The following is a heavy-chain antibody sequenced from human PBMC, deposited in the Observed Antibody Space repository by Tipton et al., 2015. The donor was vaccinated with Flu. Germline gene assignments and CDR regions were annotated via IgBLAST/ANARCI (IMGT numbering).Heavy chain of an antibody. CDR3: AKLIGTGEAFDI. D-gene: IGHD1-1*01. V-gene: IGHV3-30*18. Sequence: QLVQSGGGVVQPGRSLRLSCAASGFTFSSYGMHWVRQAPGKGLEWVAVISYDGSNKYYADSVKGRFTISRDNPKNTLYLQMNSLRAEDTAVYYCAKLIGTGEAFDIWGQGTMVTVSS. J-gene: IGHJ3*02. CDR2: ISYDGSNK. CDR1: GFTFSSYG.